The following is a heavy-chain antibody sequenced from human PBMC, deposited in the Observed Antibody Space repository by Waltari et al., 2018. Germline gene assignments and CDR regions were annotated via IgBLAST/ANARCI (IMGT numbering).Heavy chain of an antibody. J-gene: IGHJ3*02. CDR1: GFTFSNAW. V-gene: IGHV3-15*01. D-gene: IGHD3-10*01. Sequence: EVQLVESGGGLVKPGGSLRLSCAASGFTFSNAWMSWVRQAPGKGLEWVGRIKSKTDGGTTDYAAPVKGRFTISRDDSKNTLYLQMNSLKTEDTAVYYCARHGRFGEKDAFDIWGQGTMVTVSS. CDR2: IKSKTDGGTT. CDR3: ARHGRFGEKDAFDI.